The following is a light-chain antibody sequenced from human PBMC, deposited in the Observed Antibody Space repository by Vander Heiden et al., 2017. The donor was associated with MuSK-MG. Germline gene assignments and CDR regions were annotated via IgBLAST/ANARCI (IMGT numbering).Light chain of an antibody. Sequence: DIVMTQSPDSLAVSLGERATIHCKSSQSVLYSSNNKNYLAWYQQKPGQPPKLLIYWASTRESGVPDRFSGSGTGTDFTLTISSLQAEDVAVYYCLQDASTLPTFGHGTKVDIK. V-gene: IGKV4-1*01. CDR3: LQDASTLPT. CDR2: WAS. CDR1: QSVLYSSNNKNY. J-gene: IGKJ3*01.